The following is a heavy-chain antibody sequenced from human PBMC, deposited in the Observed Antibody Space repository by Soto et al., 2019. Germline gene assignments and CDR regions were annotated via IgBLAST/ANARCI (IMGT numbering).Heavy chain of an antibody. V-gene: IGHV4-39*01. Sequence: SETLSLTCTVSGGSISSSSYYWGWIRQPPGKGLEWIGSIYYSGSTYYNPSLKSRVTISVDTSKNQFSLKLSSVTAADTAVYYCLRLVMVYYDSSGIYYSRYYFDHWGQGIPVTVSS. J-gene: IGHJ4*02. CDR3: LRLVMVYYDSSGIYYSRYYFDH. CDR1: GGSISSSSYY. CDR2: IYYSGST. D-gene: IGHD3-22*01.